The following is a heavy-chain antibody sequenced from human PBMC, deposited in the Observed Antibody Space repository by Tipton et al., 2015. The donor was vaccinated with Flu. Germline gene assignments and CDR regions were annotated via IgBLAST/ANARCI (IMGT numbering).Heavy chain of an antibody. V-gene: IGHV3-9*01. CDR3: ARGGLNHALDV. Sequence: SLRLSCTASGFTFNDYAIHWVRQAPGKGLEWVSGVSWNSGNIVYADSVKGRFTISRDNAKNSLYLQMNSLRVEDTALYYCARGGLNHALDVWGQGTTVIVSS. CDR1: GFTFNDYA. J-gene: IGHJ6*02. CDR2: VSWNSGNI. D-gene: IGHD1-14*01.